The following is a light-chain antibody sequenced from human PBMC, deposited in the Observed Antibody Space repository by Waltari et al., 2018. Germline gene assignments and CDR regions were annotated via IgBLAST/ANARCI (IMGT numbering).Light chain of an antibody. CDR3: QQRYSTPYT. V-gene: IGKV1-39*01. CDR1: QSISSY. Sequence: DIQMTQSPSSLSASVGDRVTITCRESQSISSYLNWYKQKPGKAPKLLIYAASSLQSGVPSRFSGSGSGTDFTLTISSLQPEDFATYYCQQRYSTPYTCGQGTKLEIK. CDR2: AAS. J-gene: IGKJ2*01.